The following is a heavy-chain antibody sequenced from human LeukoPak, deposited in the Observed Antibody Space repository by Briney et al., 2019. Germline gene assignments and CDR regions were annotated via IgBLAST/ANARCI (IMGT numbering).Heavy chain of an antibody. CDR2: INPSGGST. D-gene: IGHD2-2*02. V-gene: IGHV1-46*01. J-gene: IGHJ4*02. CDR1: GYTFTSYY. CDR3: ASPPGYCSSTSCYNLDY. Sequence: ASVKVSCKASGYTFTSYYMHWVRQAPGQGLEWMGIINPSGGSTSYAQKFQGRVTMTRDTSTSTVYMELSSLRSEDTAVYYCASPPGYCSSTSCYNLDYWGQGTLVTVSS.